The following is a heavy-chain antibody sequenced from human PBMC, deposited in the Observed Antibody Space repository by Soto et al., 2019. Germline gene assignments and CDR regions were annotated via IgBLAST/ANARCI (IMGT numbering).Heavy chain of an antibody. CDR1: GTSMSGHF. V-gene: IGHV4-59*11. CDR3: ARGVYLSLVRTGWFDP. CDR2: GYYSWST. D-gene: IGHD3-10*01. J-gene: IGHJ5*02. Sequence: QVQLQESGPGLVKASETLSLTCTVSGTSMSGHFWSWMRQPPGKGLEWIGYGYYSWSTLYNPSLKSRVTISLDTSKNHFSLRLNSVTSADTAVYYCARGVYLSLVRTGWFDPWGQGTLVTVSS.